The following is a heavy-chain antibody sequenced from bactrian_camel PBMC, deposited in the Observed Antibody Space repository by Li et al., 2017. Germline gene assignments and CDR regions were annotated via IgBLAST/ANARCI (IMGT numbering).Heavy chain of an antibody. J-gene: IGHJ6*01. Sequence: HVQPVESGGALVQPGGSPLLSCAASGFTFSGIYASWVRQSPGKGLEWVSSILVDSPSTDYADTVKGRFTISQDSAKNILYLQMHSLKPEDTAIYYCAARSVGWCPLFEHWLGKRAYTPGGYFANWGQGTQVTVS. CDR2: ILVDSPST. V-gene: IGHV3-2*01. CDR1: GFTFSGIY. D-gene: IGHD1*01. CDR3: AARSVGWCPLFEHWLGKRAYTPGGYFAN.